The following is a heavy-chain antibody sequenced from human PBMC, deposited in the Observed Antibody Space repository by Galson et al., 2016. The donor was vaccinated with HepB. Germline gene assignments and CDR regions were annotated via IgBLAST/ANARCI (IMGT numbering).Heavy chain of an antibody. D-gene: IGHD5-12*01. CDR3: HTGYDPIQH. Sequence: SLRLSCAASGFSFSSYWMTWVRQAPGKGLEWVAVISYDGNKKYYAASVNGRFTIARDNSENTLHLQMDSLRAEDTAVYYCHTGYDPIQHWGQGTLVTVSS. V-gene: IGHV3-30-3*01. J-gene: IGHJ1*01. CDR1: GFSFSSYW. CDR2: ISYDGNKK.